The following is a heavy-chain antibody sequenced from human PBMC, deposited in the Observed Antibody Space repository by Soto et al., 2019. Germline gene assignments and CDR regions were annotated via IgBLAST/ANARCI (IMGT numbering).Heavy chain of an antibody. CDR1: GLSFADSA. J-gene: IGHJ4*02. CDR2: ILVDSHNT. V-gene: IGHV1-58*01. D-gene: IGHD2-15*01. Sequence: SLQVSCQSSGLSFADSAVQWVRQARGQSLEWMGRILVDSHNTKSAQKFTERVTISWDVSTSTAFMELRSLRSEDTAVYYCAGASSRVSSVVAAYWGQGTLVTGSS. CDR3: AGASSRVSSVVAAY.